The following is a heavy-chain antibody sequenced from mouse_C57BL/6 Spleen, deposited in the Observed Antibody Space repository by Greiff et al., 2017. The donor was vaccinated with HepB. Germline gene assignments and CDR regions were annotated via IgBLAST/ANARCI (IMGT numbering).Heavy chain of an antibody. V-gene: IGHV1-82*01. J-gene: IGHJ2*01. CDR1: GYAFSSSW. CDR2: IYPGDGDT. Sequence: VKVVESGPELVKPGASVKISCKASGYAFSSSWMNWVKQRPGKGLEWIGRIYPGDGDTNYNGKFKGKATLTADKSSSTAYMQLSSLTSEDSAVYFCARIPAYYSNYVNFDYWGQGTTLTVSS. CDR3: ARIPAYYSNYVNFDY. D-gene: IGHD2-5*01.